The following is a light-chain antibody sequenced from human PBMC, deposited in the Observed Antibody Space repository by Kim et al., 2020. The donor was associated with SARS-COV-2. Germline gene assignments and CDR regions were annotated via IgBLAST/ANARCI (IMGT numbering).Light chain of an antibody. CDR1: SSDVGGSDF. CDR3: CSYAGSSTLV. J-gene: IGLJ3*02. CDR2: DVT. V-gene: IGLV2-23*02. Sequence: GQSITISCTGTSSDVGGSDFVSWYQQHPGRAPKLVLYDVTHRPSGVSNRFSGSKSGYTASLTISGLQAEDEADYYCCSYAGSSTLVFGGGTQLTVL.